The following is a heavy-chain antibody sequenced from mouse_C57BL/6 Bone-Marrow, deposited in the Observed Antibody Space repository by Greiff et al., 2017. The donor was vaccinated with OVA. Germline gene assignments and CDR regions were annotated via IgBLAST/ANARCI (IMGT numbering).Heavy chain of an antibody. D-gene: IGHD1-1*01. CDR3: TPGSTWFAY. V-gene: IGHV14-4*01. CDR1: GFNIKDDY. Sequence: DVKLQESGAELVRPGASVKLSCTASGFNIKDDYMHWVKQRPEQGLEWIGWIDPENGDTEYASKFQGKATITADTSSNTAYLQLSSLTSEDTAVYYCTPGSTWFAYWGQGTLVTVSA. J-gene: IGHJ3*01. CDR2: IDPENGDT.